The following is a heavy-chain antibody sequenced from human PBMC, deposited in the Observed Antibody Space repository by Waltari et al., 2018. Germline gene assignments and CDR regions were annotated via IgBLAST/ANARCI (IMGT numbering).Heavy chain of an antibody. CDR1: GYTFTGYY. Sequence: QVQLVQSGAEVKKPGASVKVSCKASGYTFTGYYMHWVRQAPGQGLEWMGRINPNSGGTNYAQKFQGRVTMTRDTSISTAYMELSRLRSDDTAVYYCAREPFSYDSSGYYYPDYWGQGTLVTVSS. D-gene: IGHD3-22*01. CDR2: INPNSGGT. J-gene: IGHJ4*02. CDR3: AREPFSYDSSGYYYPDY. V-gene: IGHV1-2*06.